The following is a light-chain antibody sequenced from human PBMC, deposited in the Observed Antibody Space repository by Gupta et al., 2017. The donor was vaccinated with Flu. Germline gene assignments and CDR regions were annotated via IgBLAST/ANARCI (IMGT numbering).Light chain of an antibody. CDR3: LQTTHWLYT. Sequence: EVVMTQSPLFLPVTLGQPASISCRSSQSLVDGDGNTFLTWFQQRPGHSPRRLIYKVSNRDSGVPDRFSGSGSGTDFTLKISRVEAEDVGVYYCLQTTHWLYTFGQGTKLEIK. CDR2: KVS. J-gene: IGKJ2*01. CDR1: QSLVDGDGNTF. V-gene: IGKV2-30*01.